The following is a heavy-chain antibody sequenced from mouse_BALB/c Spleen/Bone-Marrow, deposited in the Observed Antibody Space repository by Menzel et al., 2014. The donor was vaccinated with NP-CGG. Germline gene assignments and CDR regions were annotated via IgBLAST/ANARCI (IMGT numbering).Heavy chain of an antibody. CDR1: GFNIKDSY. CDR3: ARSGVNGNYLACFAY. V-gene: IGHV14-3*02. D-gene: IGHD2-1*01. J-gene: IGHJ3*01. Sequence: DVKLVESGAELVKPGASVKLSCTASGFNIKDSYMHWVKQRPEQGLEWIGRIDPANGNTKYDPKFQGKATITADTSSNTAYLQLSSLTSEVTAVYYCARSGVNGNYLACFAYWGQGTLVTVSS. CDR2: IDPANGNT.